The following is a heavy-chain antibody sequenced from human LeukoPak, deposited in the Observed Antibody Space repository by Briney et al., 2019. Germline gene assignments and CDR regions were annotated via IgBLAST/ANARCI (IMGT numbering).Heavy chain of an antibody. J-gene: IGHJ4*02. CDR3: ASTPRYCSGGSCFFYFDY. Sequence: PGGSLRLSCAASGFTFSSYWMNWVRQAPGKGLEWVSSISSSSSYIYYADSVKGRFTISRDNAKNSLYLQMNSLRAEDTAVYYCASTPRYCSGGSCFFYFDYWGQGTLVTVSS. CDR1: GFTFSSYW. V-gene: IGHV3-21*01. D-gene: IGHD2-15*01. CDR2: ISSSSSYI.